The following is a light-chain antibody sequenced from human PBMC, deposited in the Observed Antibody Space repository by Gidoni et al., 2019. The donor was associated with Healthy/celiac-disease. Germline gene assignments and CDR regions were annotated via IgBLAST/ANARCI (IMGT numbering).Light chain of an antibody. CDR1: ALPKQY. CDR3: QSADSSGTWV. J-gene: IGLJ3*02. CDR2: KDT. Sequence: SYELTQPPSVSVSPGHTARITCAGDALPKQYAHWYQQKPCQAPVLVIYKDTERPLVIPERFSGSSSGTTVTLTISVVQADDEADYYCQSADSSGTWVFGGGTKLTVL. V-gene: IGLV3-25*02.